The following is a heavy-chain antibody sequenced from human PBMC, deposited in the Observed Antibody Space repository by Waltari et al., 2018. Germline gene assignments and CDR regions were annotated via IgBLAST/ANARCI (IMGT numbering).Heavy chain of an antibody. CDR2: INPNGGST. CDR3: AREYCGGDCRLFDF. D-gene: IGHD2-21*02. Sequence: LVQSGAEVMKPGASVKVSCKVSRDAINEHYIHWVRQAPGQGLEWMGWINPNGGSTHYAQRYRGMITMTWDTSMTTSYMGLSGLRSDDTAVYYCAREYCGGDCRLFDFWGQGTLVTVSS. J-gene: IGHJ4*02. V-gene: IGHV1-2*02. CDR1: RDAINEHY.